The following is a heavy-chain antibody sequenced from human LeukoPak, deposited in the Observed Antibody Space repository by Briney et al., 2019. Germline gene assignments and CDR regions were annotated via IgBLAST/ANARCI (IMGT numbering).Heavy chain of an antibody. J-gene: IGHJ3*02. CDR2: ISNSGSSI. Sequence: GGSLRLSCAASGFTFSYYEMNWVRRAPGKGLEWVSYISNSGSSIYYADSVKGRFTISRDDAKNSLYLQMNNLRAEDTAVYYCAQKWAFDIWGQGTMVTVSS. CDR3: AQKWAFDI. D-gene: IGHD1-26*01. CDR1: GFTFSYYE. V-gene: IGHV3-48*03.